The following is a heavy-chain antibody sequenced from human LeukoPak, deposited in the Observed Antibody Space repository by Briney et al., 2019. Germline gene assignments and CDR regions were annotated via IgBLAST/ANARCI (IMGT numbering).Heavy chain of an antibody. J-gene: IGHJ6*03. D-gene: IGHD1-26*01. CDR1: GGSISTYY. CDR2: GYYSGST. Sequence: SETLSLTCTVSGGSISTYYWSWVRQPPGKGLEWIGYGYYSGSTNYIPSLKSRVTISVDTSKNQFSLKLSSVTAADTAVYYCAREVGSYYYYYMDVWGKGTTVTVSS. CDR3: AREVGSYYYYYMDV. V-gene: IGHV4-59*01.